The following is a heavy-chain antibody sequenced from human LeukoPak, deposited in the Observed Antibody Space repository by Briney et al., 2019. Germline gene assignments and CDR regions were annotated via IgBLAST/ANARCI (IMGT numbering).Heavy chain of an antibody. J-gene: IGHJ4*02. D-gene: IGHD5-12*01. V-gene: IGHV4-59*01. CDR3: ARDGVASFDY. CDR1: GGSIRGYY. Sequence: PSETLSLTCNVSGGSIRGYYWSWIRQPPGKGLEWIGYIYSSGSTNYNPSLKSRVTMTRDTSTSTVYMELSSLRSEDTAVYYCARDGVASFDYWGQGTLVTVSS. CDR2: IYSSGST.